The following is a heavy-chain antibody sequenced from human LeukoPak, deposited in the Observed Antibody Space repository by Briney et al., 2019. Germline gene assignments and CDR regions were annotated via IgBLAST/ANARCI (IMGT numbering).Heavy chain of an antibody. CDR1: GFTFSSYS. CDR3: ARKTGQIAARPAHIDY. CDR2: ISSSSSYI. Sequence: GGSLRLSCAASGFTFSSYSMNWVRQAPGKGLEWVSSISSSSSYIYYADSVKGRFTISRDNAKNSLYLQMNSLRAEDTAVYYCARKTGQIAARPAHIDYWDQGTLVTVSS. D-gene: IGHD6-6*01. V-gene: IGHV3-21*01. J-gene: IGHJ4*02.